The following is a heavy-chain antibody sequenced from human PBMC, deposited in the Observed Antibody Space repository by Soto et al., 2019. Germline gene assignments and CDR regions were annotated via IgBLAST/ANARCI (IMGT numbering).Heavy chain of an antibody. J-gene: IGHJ4*02. D-gene: IGHD1-26*01. Sequence: ASVKVSCKASGYTFTSYGISWVRQAPGQGLEWMGWISAYNGNTNYAQKLQGRVTMTTDTSTSTAYMELRSLRSDDTAVYYCASHSSGSHYAYFDYWGQGTLVTVSS. CDR1: GYTFTSYG. V-gene: IGHV1-18*01. CDR2: ISAYNGNT. CDR3: ASHSSGSHYAYFDY.